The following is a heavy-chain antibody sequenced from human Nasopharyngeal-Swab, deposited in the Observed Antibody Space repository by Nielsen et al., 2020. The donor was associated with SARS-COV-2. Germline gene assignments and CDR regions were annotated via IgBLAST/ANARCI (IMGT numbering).Heavy chain of an antibody. Sequence: SVKVSSKASGGTFSSYAINWVRQAPGQGLEWMGGIIPIFGTANYAQKFQGRVTITADESTSTVYMELSSLRSEDMAVYYCARGVVPAAMHGWFDPWGQGTLVTVSS. CDR2: IIPIFGTA. D-gene: IGHD2-2*01. V-gene: IGHV1-69*13. CDR3: ARGVVPAAMHGWFDP. J-gene: IGHJ5*02. CDR1: GGTFSSYA.